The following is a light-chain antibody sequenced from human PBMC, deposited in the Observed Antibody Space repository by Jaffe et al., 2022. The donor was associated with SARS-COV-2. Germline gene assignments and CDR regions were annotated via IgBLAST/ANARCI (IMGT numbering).Light chain of an antibody. CDR1: TSNIGTNY. Sequence: QSVLTQPPSASGTPGQRVTVSCSGSTSNIGTNYVYWYQQFPGTAPQLLIYRNNQRPSGVPDRLSGSKSGTSASLVISGLRSEDEADFYCATWDDSLSAWVFGGGTKLTVL. CDR2: RNN. V-gene: IGLV1-47*01. CDR3: ATWDDSLSAWV. J-gene: IGLJ3*02.